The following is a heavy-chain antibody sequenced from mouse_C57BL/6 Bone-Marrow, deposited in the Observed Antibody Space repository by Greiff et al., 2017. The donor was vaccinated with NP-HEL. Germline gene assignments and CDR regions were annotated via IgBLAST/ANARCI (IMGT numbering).Heavy chain of an antibody. D-gene: IGHD1-1*01. CDR2: IYPGDGDT. CDR3: ARSGITTVVAHFDY. J-gene: IGHJ2*01. CDR1: GYAFSSYW. V-gene: IGHV1-80*01. Sequence: QVQLKESGAELVKPGASVKISCKASGYAFSSYWMNWVKQRPGKGLEWIGQIYPGDGDTNYNGKFKGKAKLTADKSSSTAYMQLSSLTSEDSAVYFCARSGITTVVAHFDYWGQGTTLTVSS.